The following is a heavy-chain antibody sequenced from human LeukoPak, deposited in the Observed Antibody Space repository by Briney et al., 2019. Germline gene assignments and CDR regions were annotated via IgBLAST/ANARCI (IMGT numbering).Heavy chain of an antibody. CDR1: GGSISSYY. CDR3: ARVSDYGGNSGFDY. V-gene: IGHV4-59*12. Sequence: PSETLSLTCTVSGGSISSYYWSWIRQPPGKGLEWIGYIYYSGSTNYNPSLKSRVTISVDTSKNQFSLQLNSVTPEDTAVYYCARVSDYGGNSGFDYWGQGTLVTVSS. CDR2: IYYSGST. D-gene: IGHD4-23*01. J-gene: IGHJ4*02.